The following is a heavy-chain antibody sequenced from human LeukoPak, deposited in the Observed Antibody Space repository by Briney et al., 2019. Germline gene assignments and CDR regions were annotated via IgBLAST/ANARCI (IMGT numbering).Heavy chain of an antibody. D-gene: IGHD1-1*01. Sequence: GAPVKVSCKASGGTFSSYAISWVRQAPGQGLEWMGGIIPIFGTANYAQKFQGRVTITTDESTSTAYMELSSLRSEDTAVYYCARDMRWNRNYYYYMDVWGKGTTVTVSS. CDR2: IIPIFGTA. V-gene: IGHV1-69*05. CDR1: GGTFSSYA. CDR3: ARDMRWNRNYYYYMDV. J-gene: IGHJ6*03.